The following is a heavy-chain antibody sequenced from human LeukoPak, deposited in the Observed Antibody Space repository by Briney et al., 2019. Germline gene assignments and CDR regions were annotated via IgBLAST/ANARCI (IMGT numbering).Heavy chain of an antibody. CDR2: ISAYNGNT. CDR3: ARDLMLAELLLPFDY. D-gene: IGHD1-26*01. Sequence: GASVKVSCKASGYTFTRYGISWVRQAPGQGLEWMGWISAYNGNTNYAQKLQGRVTMTTDTSTSTAYMELRSLRSDDTAVYYCARDLMLAELLLPFDYWGQGTLVTVSS. V-gene: IGHV1-18*01. J-gene: IGHJ4*02. CDR1: GYTFTRYG.